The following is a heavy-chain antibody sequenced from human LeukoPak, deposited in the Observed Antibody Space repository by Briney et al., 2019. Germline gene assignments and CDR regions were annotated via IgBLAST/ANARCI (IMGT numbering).Heavy chain of an antibody. CDR1: GGTFSSYA. J-gene: IGHJ4*02. V-gene: IGHV1-69*13. CDR2: IIPVFGTA. CDR3: ASMRPCQRDRGWAMVRGACWGFDY. Sequence: GASVKVSCKASGGTFSSYAISWVRQAPGQGLEWMGGIIPVFGTANYAQKFQGRVTITADESTSTAYMELSSLRSEDTAVYYCASMRPCQRDRGWAMVRGACWGFDYWGQGTLVTVSS. D-gene: IGHD3-10*01.